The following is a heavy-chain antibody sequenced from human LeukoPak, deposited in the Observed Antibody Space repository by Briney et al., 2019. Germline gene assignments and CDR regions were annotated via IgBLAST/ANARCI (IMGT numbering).Heavy chain of an antibody. CDR3: ARTYYGSGNYYFDY. J-gene: IGHJ4*02. D-gene: IGHD3-10*01. V-gene: IGHV4-59*08. Sequence: TPSETLSLTCTVSGGSISSYYWSWIRQPPGKGLEWIGYIYYSGSTNYNPSLKSRVTISVDTSKNQFSLKLSSVTAADTAVYYCARTYYGSGNYYFDYWGQGTLVTVSS. CDR2: IYYSGST. CDR1: GGSISSYY.